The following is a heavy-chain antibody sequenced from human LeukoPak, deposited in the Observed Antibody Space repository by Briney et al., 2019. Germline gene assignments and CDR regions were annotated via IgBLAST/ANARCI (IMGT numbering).Heavy chain of an antibody. V-gene: IGHV4-30-4*01. CDR2: IYHSGST. CDR1: GGSISSGDYY. Sequence: SETLSLTCTVSGGSISSGDYYWSWIRQPPGKGLEWIGYIYHSGSTYYNPSLKSRVTISVDTSKNQFSLKLSSVTAADTAVYYCARRRYYDFWSGYYRDWGQGTLVTVSS. D-gene: IGHD3-3*01. CDR3: ARRRYYDFWSGYYRD. J-gene: IGHJ4*02.